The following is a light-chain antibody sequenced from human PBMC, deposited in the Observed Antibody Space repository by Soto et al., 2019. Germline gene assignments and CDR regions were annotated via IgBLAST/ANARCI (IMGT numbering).Light chain of an antibody. CDR1: SSDVGGNDY. CDR2: EVN. V-gene: IGLV2-14*01. CDR3: SSYSTTSTLV. Sequence: QSVLTQPASVSGSPGQSVTISCTGASSDVGGNDYVSWYQQHPGKAPKLILYEVNNRPSGVSNHFSGSKSGNTASLIISGLQADDEADYYCSSYSTTSTLVFGSGTKVTAL. J-gene: IGLJ1*01.